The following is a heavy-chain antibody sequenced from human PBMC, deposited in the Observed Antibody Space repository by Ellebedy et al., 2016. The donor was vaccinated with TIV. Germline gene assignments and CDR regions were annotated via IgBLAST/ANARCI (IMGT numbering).Heavy chain of an antibody. CDR2: ISALSGNT. Sequence: ASVKVSXXASGLTFTDYGFTWVRQAPGQGLEWMGWISALSGNTNYARSVQGRVTMTTDTSTSTVYMELRSLRSDDTAVYYCARVYCHAGPCFPQHTFDIWGQGTMVIVSS. J-gene: IGHJ3*02. V-gene: IGHV1-18*04. D-gene: IGHD2-15*01. CDR3: ARVYCHAGPCFPQHTFDI. CDR1: GLTFTDYG.